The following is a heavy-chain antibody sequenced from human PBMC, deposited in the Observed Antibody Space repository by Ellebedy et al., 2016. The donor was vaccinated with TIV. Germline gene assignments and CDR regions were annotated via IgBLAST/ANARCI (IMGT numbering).Heavy chain of an antibody. CDR2: IYYSGSI. CDR1: GGSISSYY. CDR3: SGGSGNYYSLDH. Sequence: SETLSLXCTVSGGSISSYYWGWIRQSPGKGLEWIAYIYYSGSINYNPSLRSRVSISEDTSKKQISLKLNSVTAADTAVYYCSGGSGNYYSLDHWGQGTLVTVSS. V-gene: IGHV4-59*01. J-gene: IGHJ4*02. D-gene: IGHD1-26*01.